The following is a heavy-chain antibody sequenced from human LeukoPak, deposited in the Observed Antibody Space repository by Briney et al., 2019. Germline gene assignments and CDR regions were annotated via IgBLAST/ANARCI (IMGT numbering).Heavy chain of an antibody. CDR1: EFSIKSYS. CDR3: ARLRDTVTSASDY. D-gene: IGHD5-18*01. CDR2: ISSSGGYI. V-gene: IGHV3-21*01. J-gene: IGHJ4*02. Sequence: GGSLRLSCAASEFSIKSYSMTWVRQAPGKGLEWVATISSSGGYIYYADSVKGRFTISRDTVQNSLFLQLSSLRVEDTAVYNCARLRDTVTSASDYWGQGTLVTVSS.